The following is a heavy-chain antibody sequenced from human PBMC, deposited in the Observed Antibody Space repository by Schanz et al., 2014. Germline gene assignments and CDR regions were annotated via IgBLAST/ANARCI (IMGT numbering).Heavy chain of an antibody. CDR2: ISSGGTTT. Sequence: QMQLVESGGGLVKPGGSLRLSCAASGFIFSDYYMAWIRQAPGKGPEYVSYISSGGTTTYHSDSVKGRFTISRDNSKNTLYLQMKSLRAEDTAVYYCAKYRGYYRVSGSYRELEYWGQGTLVTVSS. J-gene: IGHJ4*02. V-gene: IGHV3-11*01. D-gene: IGHD3-10*01. CDR1: GFIFSDYY. CDR3: AKYRGYYRVSGSYRELEY.